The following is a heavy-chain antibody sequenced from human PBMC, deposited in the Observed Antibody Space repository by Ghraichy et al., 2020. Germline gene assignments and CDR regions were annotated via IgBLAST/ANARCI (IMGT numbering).Heavy chain of an antibody. CDR1: EFTFSEAW. CDR2: IHSKTDGEIT. CDR3: AVRVGASFRF. J-gene: IGHJ1*01. D-gene: IGHD1-26*01. Sequence: GESLNISCVVSEFTFSEAWMNWVRLAPGRGPEWVGRIHSKTDGEITDYATSVKGRFIISRDDSKNTLYLQMSSLRTEDTAFYHCAVRVGASFRFWGPGTLVTVSS. V-gene: IGHV3-15*01.